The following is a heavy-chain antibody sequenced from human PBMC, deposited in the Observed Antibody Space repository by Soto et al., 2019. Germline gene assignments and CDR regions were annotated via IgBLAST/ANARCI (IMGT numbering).Heavy chain of an antibody. Sequence: GGSLRLSCAASGFTFSSYSMNWVRQAPGKGLEWVSYISSSSTIYYADSVKGRFTISRDNAKNSLYLQMNSLRAEDTAVYYCASYCSSTSCYLAFDIWGQGTMVTVSS. V-gene: IGHV3-48*01. J-gene: IGHJ3*02. CDR3: ASYCSSTSCYLAFDI. CDR2: ISSSSTI. CDR1: GFTFSSYS. D-gene: IGHD2-2*01.